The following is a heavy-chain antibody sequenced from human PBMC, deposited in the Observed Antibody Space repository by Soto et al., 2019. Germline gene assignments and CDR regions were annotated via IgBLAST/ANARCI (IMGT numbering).Heavy chain of an antibody. V-gene: IGHV3-30*18. D-gene: IGHD6-19*01. CDR2: ISYDGINK. Sequence: QVQLVESGGGVVQPGRSLRLSCEASGFIFSDCGMYWVRQAPGKGLEWVGVISYDGINKYYADSMKGRFTISRDNSKNMVYLQLHTLRVEDTAVYYCTKDHSTTGWAFDHWGQGALVTVSS. CDR3: TKDHSTTGWAFDH. CDR1: GFIFSDCG. J-gene: IGHJ4*02.